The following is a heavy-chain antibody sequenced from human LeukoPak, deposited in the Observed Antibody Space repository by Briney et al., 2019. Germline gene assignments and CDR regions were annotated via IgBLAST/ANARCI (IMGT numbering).Heavy chain of an antibody. CDR3: ARDPPAVSINTYA. V-gene: IGHV3-66*01. CDR1: GFTVGNNY. CDR2: IFSHGET. Sequence: PGGSLRLSCAASGFTVGNNYMNWVRQAPGRGLEWVSLIFSHGETSYADSVKGRFTISRDNSKNTLYLQMNGLRVEDTAVYYCARDPPAVSINTYAWGQGTLVTASS. D-gene: IGHD2-8*01. J-gene: IGHJ4*02.